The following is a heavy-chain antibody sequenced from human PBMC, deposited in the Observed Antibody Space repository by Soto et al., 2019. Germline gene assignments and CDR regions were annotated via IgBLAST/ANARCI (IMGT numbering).Heavy chain of an antibody. CDR2: IHHSGST. Sequence: QLQLQESGSGLVKPSQTLALTCAVSGGSISSGGYSWSWIRQPPGKGLEWIGYIHHSGSTCYNPSLNSRVTISVDRSKNQFSLKLSSVTAADTAVYYCARVARYCISTSCYHAFDIWGQGTMVTVSS. CDR3: ARVARYCISTSCYHAFDI. J-gene: IGHJ3*02. D-gene: IGHD2-2*01. CDR1: GGSISSGGYS. V-gene: IGHV4-30-2*01.